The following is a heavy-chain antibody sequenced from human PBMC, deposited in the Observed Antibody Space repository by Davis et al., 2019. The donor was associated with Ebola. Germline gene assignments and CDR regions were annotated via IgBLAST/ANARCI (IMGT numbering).Heavy chain of an antibody. Sequence: PGGSLRLSCAASGFTFSSYWMHWVRQTPGKGLVWVSRINTDGSFTDYADSVKGRFTISRDNARNTVSLQMNSLRAEDTALYYCATVPDAGGNFAYFQHWGQGTLVTVSS. CDR2: INTDGSFT. J-gene: IGHJ1*01. V-gene: IGHV3-74*01. CDR3: ATVPDAGGNFAYFQH. D-gene: IGHD4-23*01. CDR1: GFTFSSYW.